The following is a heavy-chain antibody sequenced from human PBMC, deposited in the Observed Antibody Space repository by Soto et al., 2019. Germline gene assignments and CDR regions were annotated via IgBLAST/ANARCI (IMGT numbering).Heavy chain of an antibody. V-gene: IGHV4-34*01. Sequence: SETLSLTCAVYGGSFSGYYWSWIRQPPGKGLEWIGEINHSGSTNYNPSLKSRVTISVDTSKNQFSLKLSSVTAADTAVYYCARSPNSVVVAATPGSWFDPWGQGTLVTVSS. CDR3: ARSPNSVVVAATPGSWFDP. J-gene: IGHJ5*02. CDR2: INHSGST. D-gene: IGHD2-15*01. CDR1: GGSFSGYY.